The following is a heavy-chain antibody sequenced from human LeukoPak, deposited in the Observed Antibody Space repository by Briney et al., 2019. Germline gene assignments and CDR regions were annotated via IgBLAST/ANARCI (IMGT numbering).Heavy chain of an antibody. V-gene: IGHV1-69*13. Sequence: SVNVSCKASRGTFSSYAISWVRQAPGQGLDWMGGIIPIFGTANYAQKFQGRVTITADESTSTAYMELSSLRSEDTAVYYCARAPIRETFYFDYWGQGTLVTVSS. CDR2: IIPIFGTA. CDR3: ARAPIRETFYFDY. J-gene: IGHJ4*02. CDR1: RGTFSSYA. D-gene: IGHD2/OR15-2a*01.